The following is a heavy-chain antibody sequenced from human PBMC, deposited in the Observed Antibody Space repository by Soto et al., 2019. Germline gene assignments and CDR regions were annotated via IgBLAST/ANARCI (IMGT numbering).Heavy chain of an antibody. J-gene: IGHJ4*02. Sequence: VQLVESGGGVVQPGRSLRLSCAASGFTFSDYAMHWVRQAPGKGLAWVAVVSHAGRNTHYAESVKGRFTISRDSSKNTVSMEMTSLRAEGTAVNYCAKGGRQWLVTSDFNYWGQGAVVTVSS. D-gene: IGHD6-19*01. V-gene: IGHV3-30*18. CDR3: AKGGRQWLVTSDFNY. CDR2: VSHAGRNT. CDR1: GFTFSDYA.